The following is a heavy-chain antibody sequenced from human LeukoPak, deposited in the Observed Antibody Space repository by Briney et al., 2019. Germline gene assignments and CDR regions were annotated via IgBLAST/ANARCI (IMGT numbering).Heavy chain of an antibody. CDR3: ARDSGRWYYDTSGVWGYYFEY. V-gene: IGHV1-18*04. J-gene: IGHJ4*02. CDR2: ISAHNGNT. D-gene: IGHD3-22*01. CDR1: GYTFTDYY. Sequence: GASVKASCKASGYTFTDYYMHWVRQAPGQGLEWMGWISAHNGNTNYAQKLQGRVTMTTDTSTSTAYMELRSLRSDDTAVYYCARDSGRWYYDTSGVWGYYFEYWGQGTLVSVSS.